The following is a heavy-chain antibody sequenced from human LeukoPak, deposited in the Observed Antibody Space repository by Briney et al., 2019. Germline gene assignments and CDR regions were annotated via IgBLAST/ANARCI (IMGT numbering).Heavy chain of an antibody. CDR1: GYTFTSYG. V-gene: IGHV1-18*01. D-gene: IGHD3-10*01. CDR3: ARDYGSGRVGGYYYYMDV. CDR2: ISAYNGNT. Sequence: ASVKVSCKASGYTFTSYGISWVRQAPGQGLEWMGWISAYNGNTNYAQKLQGRVTMTTDTSTSTAYMELRSLRSDDTAVYYCARDYGSGRVGGYYYYMDVWGKGTTVTISS. J-gene: IGHJ6*03.